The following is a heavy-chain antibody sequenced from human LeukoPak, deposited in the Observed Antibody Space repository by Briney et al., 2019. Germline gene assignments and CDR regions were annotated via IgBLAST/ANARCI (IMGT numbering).Heavy chain of an antibody. CDR3: ARRVGTSGWSNFDY. V-gene: IGHV3-7*01. CDR2: IKQDGSET. CDR1: GFTFSSYS. D-gene: IGHD6-19*01. Sequence: PGGSLRLSCAASGFTFSSYSMNWVRQAPGKGLEWVANIKQDGSETYYVDSVKGRFTISRDDAKNSLYLQMNSLRAEDTAVYYCARRVGTSGWSNFDYWGQGTLVTVSS. J-gene: IGHJ4*02.